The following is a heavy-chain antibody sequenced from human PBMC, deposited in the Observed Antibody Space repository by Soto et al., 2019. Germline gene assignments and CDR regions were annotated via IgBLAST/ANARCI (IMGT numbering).Heavy chain of an antibody. D-gene: IGHD1-26*01. CDR3: AALGASDY. CDR2: IVVGSGNT. Sequence: GASVTVSCKACGVTFTSSAVHWVRQARGQRLEWIGWIVVGSGNTNYAQKFQERVTITRDMSTSTAYMELSSLRSEDTAVYYCAALGASDYWGQGTLVTVSS. J-gene: IGHJ4*02. CDR1: GVTFTSSA. V-gene: IGHV1-58*01.